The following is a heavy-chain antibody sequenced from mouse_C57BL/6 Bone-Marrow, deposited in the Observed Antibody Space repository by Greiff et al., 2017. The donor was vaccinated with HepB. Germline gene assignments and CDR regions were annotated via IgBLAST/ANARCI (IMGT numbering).Heavy chain of an antibody. D-gene: IGHD3-2*02. V-gene: IGHV1-81*01. Sequence: QVQLQQSGAELARPGASVKLSCKASGYTFTSYGISWVKQRPGQGLEWIGEIYPRSGNTYYNEKFKGKATLTADKSSSAAYMRLRSLTSEDSAVYFCAVEGTRQLRLRGKAVNYGGKGTSVTVS. J-gene: IGHJ4*01. CDR2: IYPRSGNT. CDR3: AVEGTRQLRLRGKAVNY. CDR1: GYTFTSYG.